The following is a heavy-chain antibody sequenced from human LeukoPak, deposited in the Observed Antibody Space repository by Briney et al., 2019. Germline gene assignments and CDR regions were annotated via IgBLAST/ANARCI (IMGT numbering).Heavy chain of an antibody. Sequence: SVKVSCKASGGTGSNSALSWVRQAPGQRLEWLGRIIPSVGLIHYAQKFRGRGTISADESMTTAFLELTSLRSDDTAIYFCTRGLGAKREDFWGQGXLVXVSS. CDR3: TRGLGAKREDF. J-gene: IGHJ4*02. CDR2: IIPSVGLI. CDR1: GGTGSNSA. V-gene: IGHV1-69*04. D-gene: IGHD1-26*01.